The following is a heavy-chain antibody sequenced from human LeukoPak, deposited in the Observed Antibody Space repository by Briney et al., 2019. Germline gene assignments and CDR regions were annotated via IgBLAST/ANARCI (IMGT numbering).Heavy chain of an antibody. CDR2: IYSVGSP. Sequence: EASETLSLTCTVSGASISDYYWGWIRQPPGKGLEWIGHIYSVGSPTCSPSLMSRVSISVDTSKNQFSLELSSVTAADTAVYYCARRFRTGGNLHHDAYDVWGQGTVVTVSS. J-gene: IGHJ3*01. D-gene: IGHD1-14*01. CDR3: ARRFRTGGNLHHDAYDV. V-gene: IGHV4-4*09. CDR1: GASISDYY.